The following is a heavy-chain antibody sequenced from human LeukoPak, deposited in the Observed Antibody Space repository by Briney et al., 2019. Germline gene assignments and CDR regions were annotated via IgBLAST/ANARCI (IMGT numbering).Heavy chain of an antibody. Sequence: GESLKISCKGSGYSFTSYWNGWVRQMPGKGLEWMGIIYPGDSDTRYSPSFQGQVTISADKSISTAYLQWSSLKASDTAMYYCARRGDCGGDCKYNWFDPWGQGTLVTVSS. V-gene: IGHV5-51*01. CDR3: ARRGDCGGDCKYNWFDP. D-gene: IGHD2-21*02. J-gene: IGHJ5*02. CDR1: GYSFTSYW. CDR2: IYPGDSDT.